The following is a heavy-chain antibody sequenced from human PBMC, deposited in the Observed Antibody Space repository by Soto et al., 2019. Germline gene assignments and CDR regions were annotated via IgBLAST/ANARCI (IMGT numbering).Heavy chain of an antibody. Sequence: PXESVKICCKLVGYTITSYCINCVRQIPGRGPDCKSRIEPSDSYTMYSQSLRRHFTVSGDKSVGTASLQRSSLNPSDTAIYYWASPRETIFGVVAQGFDIWGQGTMV. J-gene: IGHJ3*02. CDR1: GYTITSYC. CDR2: IEPSDSYT. V-gene: IGHV5-10-1*01. D-gene: IGHD3-3*01. CDR3: ASPRETIFGVVAQGFDI.